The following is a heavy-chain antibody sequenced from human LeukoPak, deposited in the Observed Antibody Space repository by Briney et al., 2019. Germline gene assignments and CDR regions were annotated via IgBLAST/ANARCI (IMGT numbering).Heavy chain of an antibody. V-gene: IGHV1-46*01. CDR1: GYTFTSYY. CDR3: ARENSSGWYDY. J-gene: IGHJ4*02. D-gene: IGHD6-19*01. Sequence: ASVKVSCKASGYTFTSYYMHWVRQVPGQGLEWMGIINPSGGSTSYAQKFQGRVTMTRDMSTSTVYMELSSLRSEDTAVYYCARENSSGWYDYWGQGTLVTVSS. CDR2: INPSGGST.